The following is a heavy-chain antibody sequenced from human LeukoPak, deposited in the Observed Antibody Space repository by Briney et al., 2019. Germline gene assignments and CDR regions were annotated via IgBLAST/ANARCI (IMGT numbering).Heavy chain of an antibody. CDR1: GFTFSSSA. CDR3: AHPEWGTYLVGFDY. D-gene: IGHD1-26*01. V-gene: IGHV3-23*01. J-gene: IGHJ4*02. Sequence: VQPGGSLRLXCAASGFTFSSSAMNRFRQAPGKGLEWVSAISISGDDTYYAESVKGRFTISRDNSKNTLYLRMNSLRAEDTAVYFCAHPEWGTYLVGFDYWGQGTLVTVSS. CDR2: ISISGDDT.